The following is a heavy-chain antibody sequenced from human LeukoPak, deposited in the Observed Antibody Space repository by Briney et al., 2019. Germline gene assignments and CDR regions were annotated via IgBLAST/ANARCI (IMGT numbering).Heavy chain of an antibody. J-gene: IGHJ4*02. CDR2: ISSSGNTI. D-gene: IGHD5-18*01. CDR3: ARDLGYSYGYGY. Sequence: GGSLRLSCAASGFTFSDYHMSWIRQAPGKGLEWVSYISSSGNTIYYADSLKGRFTISRDNAKNSLYLQMNSLRAEDTAVYYCARDLGYSYGYGYWGQGTLVTVSS. CDR1: GFTFSDYH. V-gene: IGHV3-11*04.